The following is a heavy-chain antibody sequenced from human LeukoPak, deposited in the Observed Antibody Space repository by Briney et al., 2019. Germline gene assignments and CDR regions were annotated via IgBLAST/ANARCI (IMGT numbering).Heavy chain of an antibody. CDR1: GYTFTGYY. J-gene: IGHJ6*03. CDR2: INPNSGGT. D-gene: IGHD3-9*01. Sequence: ALVKVSCKASGYTFTGYYMHWVRQAPGQGLEWMGWINPNSGGTNYAQKFQGRVTMTRDTSISTAYMELSRLRSDDTAVYYCARDTPPSLRYFDWLSVYYYMDVWGKGTTVTVSS. V-gene: IGHV1-2*02. CDR3: ARDTPPSLRYFDWLSVYYYMDV.